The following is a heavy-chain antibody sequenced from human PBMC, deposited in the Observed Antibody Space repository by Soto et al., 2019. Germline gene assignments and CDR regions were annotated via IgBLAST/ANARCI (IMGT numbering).Heavy chain of an antibody. D-gene: IGHD3-9*01. CDR1: GGSINSNRW. CDR2: IHDGGTT. Sequence: QVKLQESGPGLVKPSWTLSLTCAVSGGSINSNRWWTWVRQAPGKGLEWIGEIHDGGTTNYNLSLKSRVTLSIDESKNQFSLDMKSVSAADTAVYYCAGQWAAGYGAFDPWGQGILVTVSS. V-gene: IGHV4-4*02. CDR3: AGQWAAGYGAFDP. J-gene: IGHJ5*02.